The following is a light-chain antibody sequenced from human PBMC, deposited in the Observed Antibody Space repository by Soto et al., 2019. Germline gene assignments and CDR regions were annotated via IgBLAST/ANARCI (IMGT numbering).Light chain of an antibody. CDR3: QQYDSYPLT. V-gene: IGKV1-5*01. CDR2: VAS. Sequence: DIQMTQSPSSLSASVGDRVTITCRASQSIRSWLAWYQQKPGKAPNLLIYVASSLESGVPSRFSGSGSGTEFTLTISSLQPDDFATYYCQQYDSYPLTFGGGTKVDIK. CDR1: QSIRSW. J-gene: IGKJ4*01.